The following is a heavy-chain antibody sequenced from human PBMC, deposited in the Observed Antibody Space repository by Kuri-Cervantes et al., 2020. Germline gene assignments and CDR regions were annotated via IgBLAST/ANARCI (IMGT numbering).Heavy chain of an antibody. V-gene: IGHV3-23*01. CDR1: GFTFSSYA. J-gene: IGHJ4*02. CDR3: ARAHYYDSSGYLY. Sequence: GESLKISCAASGFTFSSYAVSWVRQAPGKGLEWVSAISGSGGSTYYADSVKGRFTISRDNSKNTLYLQMNSLRAEDTAVYYCARAHYYDSSGYLYWGQGTLVTVSS. CDR2: ISGSGGST. D-gene: IGHD3-22*01.